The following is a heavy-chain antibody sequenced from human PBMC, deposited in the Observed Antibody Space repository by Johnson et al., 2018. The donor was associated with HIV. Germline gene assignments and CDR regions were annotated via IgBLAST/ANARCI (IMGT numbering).Heavy chain of an antibody. J-gene: IGHJ3*02. CDR2: ISWNSGSI. D-gene: IGHD3-10*01. CDR3: AKPVWFWERSAFDI. Sequence: VQLVESGGGLVQPGRSLRLSCAASGFTFDDYAMHWVRQAPGKGLEWVSGISWNSGSIGYADSVKGRFTISRDNAKNSLYLQMNSLRAEDTAVYYGAKPVWFWERSAFDIWGQGTMVTVSS. CDR1: GFTFDDYA. V-gene: IGHV3-9*01.